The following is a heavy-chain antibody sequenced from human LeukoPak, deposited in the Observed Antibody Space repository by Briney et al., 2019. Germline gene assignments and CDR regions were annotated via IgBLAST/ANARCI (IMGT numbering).Heavy chain of an antibody. D-gene: IGHD6-13*01. Sequence: WASVKVSCKASGGTFSSYAISWVRQAPGQGLEWMGGIIPIFGTANYAQKFQSRVTITADESTSTAYMELSSLRSEDTAVYYCARDPGYSSSWYFGPPYYYYGMDVWGQGTTVTVSS. J-gene: IGHJ6*02. CDR2: IIPIFGTA. V-gene: IGHV1-69*13. CDR3: ARDPGYSSSWYFGPPYYYYGMDV. CDR1: GGTFSSYA.